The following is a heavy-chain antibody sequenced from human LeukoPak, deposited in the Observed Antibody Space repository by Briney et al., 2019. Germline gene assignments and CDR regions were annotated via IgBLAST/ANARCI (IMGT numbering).Heavy chain of an antibody. J-gene: IGHJ4*02. V-gene: IGHV4-59*08. CDR2: IYYSGST. CDR1: GGSISPYY. CDR3: ARRREGSGSYDY. Sequence: PSETLSLTCTVSGGSISPYYWSWIRQPPGKGLEWIGYIYYSGSTDSNPSLKSRVTISVDTSKNQFSLKLSSVTAADTAVYYCARRREGSGSYDYWGQGTLVTVSS. D-gene: IGHD3-10*01.